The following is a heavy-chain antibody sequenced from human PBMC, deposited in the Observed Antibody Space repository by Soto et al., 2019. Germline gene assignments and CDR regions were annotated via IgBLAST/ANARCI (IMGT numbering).Heavy chain of an antibody. D-gene: IGHD2-8*02. CDR1: GFTCCDSY. J-gene: IGHJ6*02. Sequence: PGGSLRLSFPAPGFTCCDSYLGWIRQAPGKGLEWVSYISSSTNTISYADSVKGRVTISRDNAKNSLYLLMDSLRAEDTAVYYCARIDCTGNNCKPYYHYGMDVWGQGTTVTVSS. V-gene: IGHV3-11*01. CDR3: ARIDCTGNNCKPYYHYGMDV. CDR2: ISSSTNTI.